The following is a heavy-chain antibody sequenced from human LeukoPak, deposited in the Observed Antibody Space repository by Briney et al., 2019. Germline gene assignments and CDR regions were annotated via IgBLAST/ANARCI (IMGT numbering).Heavy chain of an antibody. CDR2: INHSGST. CDR3: ASTGPVLRFLEWLLGSESEPRAHYYYMDV. J-gene: IGHJ6*03. D-gene: IGHD3-3*01. V-gene: IGHV4-34*01. CDR1: GGSFGGYY. Sequence: PSETLSLTCAVYGGSFGGYYWSWIRQPPGKGLEWIGEINHSGSTNYNPSLKSRVTISVDTSRNQFSLKLSSVTAADTAVYYCASTGPVLRFLEWLLGSESEPRAHYYYMDVWGKGTAVTVSS.